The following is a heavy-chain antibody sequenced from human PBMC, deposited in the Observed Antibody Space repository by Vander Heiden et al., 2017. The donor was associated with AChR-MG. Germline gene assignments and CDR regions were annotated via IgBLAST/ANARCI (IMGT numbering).Heavy chain of an antibody. CDR2: ISGSGGST. D-gene: IGHD1-7*01. J-gene: IGHJ4*02. CDR1: GCTFTSHA. Sequence: EVQLLESGGGLVQTGGSLRLSCAASGCTFTSHATTWVRQAPGKGLEWASAISGSGGSTKYADSVKGRFTISRDNSKNTLYLQMNSLRAEDTAVYYCAKDRDGTGTTYDSWGQGTLVTVSS. V-gene: IGHV3-23*01. CDR3: AKDRDGTGTTYDS.